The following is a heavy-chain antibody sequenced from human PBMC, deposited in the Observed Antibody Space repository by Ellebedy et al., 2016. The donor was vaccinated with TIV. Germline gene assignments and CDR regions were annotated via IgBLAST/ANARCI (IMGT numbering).Heavy chain of an antibody. Sequence: PGGSLRLSCVASGVTVSGNYMSWVRQAPGKGPEWVSYISYSGDPMYYADSVKGRFTTSRDNAENSLFLQMNSLRAEDTAVYYCARLGVIAAAGASDYWGQGTLVIVSS. CDR2: ISYSGDPM. V-gene: IGHV3-11*01. CDR1: GVTVSGNY. D-gene: IGHD6-13*01. J-gene: IGHJ4*02. CDR3: ARLGVIAAAGASDY.